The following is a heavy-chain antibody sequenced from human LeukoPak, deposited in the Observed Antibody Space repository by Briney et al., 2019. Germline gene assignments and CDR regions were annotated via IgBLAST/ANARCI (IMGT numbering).Heavy chain of an antibody. D-gene: IGHD6-19*01. V-gene: IGHV1-2*02. CDR3: ARDGIAVAGRIYYYGMDV. J-gene: IGHJ6*02. Sequence: GASVKVSCKASGYTFTGYYMHWVRQAPGQGLEWMGWINPNSGGTNYAQKFQGRVTMTGDTSISTAYMELSRLRSDDTAVYYCARDGIAVAGRIYYYGMDVWGQGTTVTVSS. CDR2: INPNSGGT. CDR1: GYTFTGYY.